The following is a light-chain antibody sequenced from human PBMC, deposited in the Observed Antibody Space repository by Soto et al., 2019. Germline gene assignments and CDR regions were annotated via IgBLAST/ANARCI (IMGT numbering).Light chain of an antibody. CDR3: QESYGVPPT. J-gene: IGKJ4*01. V-gene: IGKV1-39*01. Sequence: DTQTTQSPSSLSASVRDTVTITCRTSRRISSYLNWYQHKPGKAPKLLIYAASSLHSGVPSRFSGGGSGTHFTLTISSLQPEDSATYYCQESYGVPPTFGGGTKVEIK. CDR2: AAS. CDR1: RRISSY.